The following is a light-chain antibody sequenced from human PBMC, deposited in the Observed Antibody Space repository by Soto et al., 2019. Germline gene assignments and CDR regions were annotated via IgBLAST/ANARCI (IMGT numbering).Light chain of an antibody. Sequence: EIVLTQSPGTLSLSPGERATLSCRASQSVNSNYLALYQRKPGQAPRLLIYGASNRATDIPYRFSASGSGTDFTLTITRLEAEDFAVYYCQQYDSTPPTFGQGTKVEVK. CDR2: GAS. J-gene: IGKJ1*01. CDR3: QQYDSTPPT. V-gene: IGKV3-20*01. CDR1: QSVNSNY.